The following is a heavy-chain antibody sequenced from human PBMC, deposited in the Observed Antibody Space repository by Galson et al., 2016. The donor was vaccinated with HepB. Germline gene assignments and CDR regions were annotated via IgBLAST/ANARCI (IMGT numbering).Heavy chain of an antibody. D-gene: IGHD2-2*01. CDR2: ISYTGTIK. CDR3: AKGLAYCSGTSCLSYSDSPGGGMDV. Sequence: SLRLSCAGSPFTLSAYGVHWVRQAPGKGLEWVAEISYTGTIKYFADSVKGRFTISRDNSKGTVSLQMNSLRHEDTAVYYCAKGLAYCSGTSCLSYSDSPGGGMDVWGQGTTVTVSS. J-gene: IGHJ6*02. V-gene: IGHV3-30*18. CDR1: PFTLSAYG.